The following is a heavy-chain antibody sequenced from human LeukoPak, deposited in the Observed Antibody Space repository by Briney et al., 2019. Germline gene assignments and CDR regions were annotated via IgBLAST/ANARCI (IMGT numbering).Heavy chain of an antibody. CDR2: INPNSGGT. J-gene: IGHJ5*02. V-gene: IGHV1-2*02. CDR1: GYTFTGYY. CDR3: ARGRPYSSSSGQVMNWFDP. Sequence: PVASVKVSCKASGYTFTGYYMHWVRQAPGQGLEWMGWINPNSGGTNYAQKFQGRVTMTRDTSISTAYMELSWLRSDDTAVYYCARGRPYSSSSGQVMNWFDPWGQGTLVTVSS. D-gene: IGHD6-6*01.